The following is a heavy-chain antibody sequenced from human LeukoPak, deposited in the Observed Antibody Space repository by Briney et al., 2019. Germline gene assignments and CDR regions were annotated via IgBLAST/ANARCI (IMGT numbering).Heavy chain of an antibody. V-gene: IGHV4-38-2*02. D-gene: IGHD4-17*01. CDR1: GGSISSYY. J-gene: IGHJ4*02. CDR2: IYHSGNT. CDR3: ARAGYGDSDFDY. Sequence: ASETLSLTCTVSGGSISSYYWSWIRQPPGKGLEWIGSIYHSGNTYYNPSLKSRVTISVGTSKNQFSLKLSSVTAADTAVYYCARAGYGDSDFDYWGQGTLVTVSS.